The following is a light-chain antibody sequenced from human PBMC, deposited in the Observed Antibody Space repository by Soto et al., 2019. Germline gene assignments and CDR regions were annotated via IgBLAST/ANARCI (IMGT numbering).Light chain of an antibody. CDR1: QSVSTY. CDR2: DAF. Sequence: EIVLTQSPATLSLSPGERATLSCRASQSVSTYLAWYQQKPGQAPRLLIYDAFNRATGVPARFRGSGSGTDFTLTISGLEPEDFGVYYCRQYNNWPRATFGGGTKVDIK. CDR3: RQYNNWPRAT. V-gene: IGKV3-11*01. J-gene: IGKJ4*01.